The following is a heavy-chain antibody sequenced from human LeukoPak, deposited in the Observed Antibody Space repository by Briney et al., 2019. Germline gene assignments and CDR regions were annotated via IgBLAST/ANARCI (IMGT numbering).Heavy chain of an antibody. CDR3: ARDRRAGSYDY. J-gene: IGHJ4*02. Sequence: SETLSLTCTVSGVSISSSYSYWGWIRQPPGMGLEWIGSIYYTGNTYYNASLKSQVSISIDTSKNQFSLKLTSVTAADTAVYYCARDRRAGSYDYWGQGTLVTVSS. D-gene: IGHD3-10*01. V-gene: IGHV4-39*02. CDR2: IYYTGNT. CDR1: GVSISSSYSY.